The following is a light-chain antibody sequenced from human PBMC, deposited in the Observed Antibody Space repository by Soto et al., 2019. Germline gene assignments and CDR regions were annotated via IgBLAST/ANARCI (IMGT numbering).Light chain of an antibody. CDR1: HGISSA. CDR2: DAS. V-gene: IGKV1-13*02. CDR3: QQFNSYPLT. Sequence: AIQLTQSPSSLSASVGARVTITFRASHGISSALAWYQQKQGKAPKLLIYDASSLERGVPSRFSASGSGKDFTLAISSLQPEDFATYYCQQFNSYPLTFGGGTKVEIK. J-gene: IGKJ4*01.